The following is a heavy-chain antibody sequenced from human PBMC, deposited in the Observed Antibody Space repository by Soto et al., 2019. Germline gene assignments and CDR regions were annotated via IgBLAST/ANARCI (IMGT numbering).Heavy chain of an antibody. Sequence: ASVKVSCKASGYTFTSYDINWVRQATGQGLEWMGWMNPNSGNTGYAQKFQGRVTMTRNTSISTAYMELSSLRSEDTAVYYCARAPGYCSGGSCYCVSAFDICGQGTMVTVSS. V-gene: IGHV1-8*01. CDR3: ARAPGYCSGGSCYCVSAFDI. J-gene: IGHJ3*02. CDR1: GYTFTSYD. CDR2: MNPNSGNT. D-gene: IGHD2-15*01.